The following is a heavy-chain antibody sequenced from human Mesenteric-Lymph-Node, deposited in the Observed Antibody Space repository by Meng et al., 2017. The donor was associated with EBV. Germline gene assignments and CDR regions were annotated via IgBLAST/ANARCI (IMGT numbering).Heavy chain of an antibody. D-gene: IGHD7-27*01. J-gene: IGHJ4*02. CDR3: ARDLWGADY. Sequence: QRQLQKSGQVLVKPSGTLSLTCTVSGDSIRSSSYYWGWIRQPPGKGLEWIGNIYYSGSTYYNPSLKSRVTISLDTSKNQFSLKLSSVTAADTAVYYCARDLWGADYWGEGTLVTVSS. CDR1: GDSIRSSSYY. V-gene: IGHV4-39*07. CDR2: IYYSGST.